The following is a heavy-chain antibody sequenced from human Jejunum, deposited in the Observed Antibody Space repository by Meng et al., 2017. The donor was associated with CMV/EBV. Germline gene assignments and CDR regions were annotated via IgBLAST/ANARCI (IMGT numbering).Heavy chain of an antibody. CDR2: ISGSGGST. J-gene: IGHJ4*02. CDR3: AKLGIAAAGTVDY. CDR1: GFTFSSYA. D-gene: IGHD6-13*01. Sequence: SGFTFSSYAISWVRQAPGKGLEWVSAISGSGGSTYYADSVKGRFTISRDNSKNTLYLQMNSLRAEDTAVYYCAKLGIAAAGTVDYWGQGTLVTVSS. V-gene: IGHV3-23*01.